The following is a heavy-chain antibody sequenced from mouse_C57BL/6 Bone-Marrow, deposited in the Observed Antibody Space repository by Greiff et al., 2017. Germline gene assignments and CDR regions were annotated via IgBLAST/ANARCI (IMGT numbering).Heavy chain of an antibody. D-gene: IGHD2-12*01. Sequence: EVQVVESEGGLVQPGSSMKLSCTASGFTFSDYYMAWVRQVPEKGLEWVANINYDGSSTYYLDSLKSRFIISRDNAKNILDLQMSSLKSEDTATYYCARGYDDYFDYWGQGTTLTVSS. CDR1: GFTFSDYY. CDR2: INYDGSST. V-gene: IGHV5-16*01. CDR3: ARGYDDYFDY. J-gene: IGHJ2*01.